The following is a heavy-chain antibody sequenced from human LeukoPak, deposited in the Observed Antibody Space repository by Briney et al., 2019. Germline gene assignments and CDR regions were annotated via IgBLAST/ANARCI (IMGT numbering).Heavy chain of an antibody. CDR3: ARDPLYYYDSSGLSPYWFDP. J-gene: IGHJ5*02. CDR2: ISGSGGST. D-gene: IGHD3-22*01. V-gene: IGHV3-23*01. CDR1: GFTFSSYA. Sequence: GGSLRLSCAASGFTFSSYAMSWVRQAPGKGLEWVSGISGSGGSTYYADSVKGRFTISRDNSKNTLYLQMNSLRAEDTAVYYCARDPLYYYDSSGLSPYWFDPWGQGTLVTVSS.